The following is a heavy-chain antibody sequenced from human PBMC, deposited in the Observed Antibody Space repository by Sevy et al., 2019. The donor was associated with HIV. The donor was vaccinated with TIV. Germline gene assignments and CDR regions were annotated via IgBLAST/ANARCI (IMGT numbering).Heavy chain of an antibody. CDR1: GGSISSGSYY. V-gene: IGHV4-61*02. D-gene: IGHD6-19*01. Sequence: SETLSLTCTVSGGSISSGSYYWSWIRQPAGKGLEWIGRIYTSGSTNYNPSLKSRVTISVDTSKNQFSLKLSSATASDTAVYYCARASSSGWYNGWSAPWGQGTLVTVSS. J-gene: IGHJ5*02. CDR2: IYTSGST. CDR3: ARASSSGWYNGWSAP.